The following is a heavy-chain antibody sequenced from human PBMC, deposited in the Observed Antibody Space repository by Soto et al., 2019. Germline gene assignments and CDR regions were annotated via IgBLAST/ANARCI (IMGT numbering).Heavy chain of an antibody. J-gene: IGHJ6*03. CDR3: ARGLILWFGELSRRGGYYYYMDV. D-gene: IGHD3-10*01. Sequence: QVQLQQWGAGLLKPSETLSLTCAVYGGSFSGYQWSWIRQTPGKGREWIGGINDSGDINYNPSLKSRVTILVDSPTKEISLRLSSVAAADTAVYYCARGLILWFGELSRRGGYYYYMDVWGKGTTVTVSS. CDR2: INDSGDI. V-gene: IGHV4-34*01. CDR1: GGSFSGYQ.